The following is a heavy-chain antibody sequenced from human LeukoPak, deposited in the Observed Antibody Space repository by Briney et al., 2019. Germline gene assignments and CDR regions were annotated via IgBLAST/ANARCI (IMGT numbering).Heavy chain of an antibody. D-gene: IGHD3-9*01. Sequence: ASVKVSCKVSGYSLIEVAMHWVRQAPGKGLEWVGSFDPEDGEDGETHYAQKFQGTVTMTEDASTDTAYMELTSLSSEDTALYYCAMTDRYAGRPFDYWGQGTLVTVSS. J-gene: IGHJ4*02. V-gene: IGHV1-24*01. CDR2: FDPEDGEDGET. CDR3: AMTDRYAGRPFDY. CDR1: GYSLIEVA.